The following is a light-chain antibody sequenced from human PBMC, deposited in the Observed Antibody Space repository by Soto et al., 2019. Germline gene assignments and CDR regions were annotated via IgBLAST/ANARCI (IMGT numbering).Light chain of an antibody. CDR3: SSYTSSSTLAV. V-gene: IGLV2-14*01. CDR1: SSDVGGYNH. J-gene: IGLJ1*01. Sequence: QSALTQPASVSGSPGQSITISCTGTSSDVGGYNHVSWYQQHPGKAPKLMIYEVSNRPSGVSNRFSGSKSGNTASLTISGLQAEDEADYYCSSYTSSSTLAVFGTGTKVTVL. CDR2: EVS.